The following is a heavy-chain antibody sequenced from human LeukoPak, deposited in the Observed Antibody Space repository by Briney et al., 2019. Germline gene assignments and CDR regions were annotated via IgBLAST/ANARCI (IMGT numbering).Heavy chain of an antibody. CDR2: ISALNGNT. CDR1: GYTFTRYG. V-gene: IGHV1-18*01. CDR3: AREKVPWGTQGFDC. D-gene: IGHD1-1*01. J-gene: IGHJ4*02. Sequence: GASVKVSCKASGYTFTRYGISWVRQAPGQGLEWMGWISALNGNTNYAQKLQGRVTMTTDTSTTTAYMELRSLRSDDTAVYYCAREKVPWGTQGFDCWGQGTLVTVSS.